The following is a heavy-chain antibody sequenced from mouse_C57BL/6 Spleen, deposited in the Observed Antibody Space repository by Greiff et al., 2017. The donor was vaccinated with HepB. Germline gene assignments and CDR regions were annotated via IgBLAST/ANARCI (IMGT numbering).Heavy chain of an antibody. D-gene: IGHD3-2*02. J-gene: IGHJ3*01. CDR1: GYSITSGYY. CDR3: ATAQATSWFAY. V-gene: IGHV3-6*01. Sequence: EVQLQESGPGLVKPSQSLSLTCPVTGYSITSGYYWNWIRQFPGNKLEWMGYISYDGSNNYNPSLKNRISITRDTSKNQFFLKLNSVTTEDTATYYCATAQATSWFAYWGQGTLVTVSA. CDR2: ISYDGSN.